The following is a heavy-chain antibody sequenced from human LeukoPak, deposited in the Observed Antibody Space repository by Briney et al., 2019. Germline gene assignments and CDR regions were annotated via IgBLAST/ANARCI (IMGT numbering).Heavy chain of an antibody. D-gene: IGHD3-9*01. CDR2: IYTSGST. Sequence: SETLSLTCTVSGGSISSYYWSWIQQPAGKGLEWIGRIYTSGSTNYNPSLKSRVTMSVDTSKNQFSLKLSSVTAADTAVYYCAGATYYDILTGPQDDAFDIWGQGTMVTVSS. CDR1: GGSISSYY. J-gene: IGHJ3*02. V-gene: IGHV4-4*07. CDR3: AGATYYDILTGPQDDAFDI.